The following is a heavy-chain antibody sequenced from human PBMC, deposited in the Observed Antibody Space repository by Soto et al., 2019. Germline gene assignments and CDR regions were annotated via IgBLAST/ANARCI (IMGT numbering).Heavy chain of an antibody. J-gene: IGHJ4*02. D-gene: IGHD6-19*01. CDR1: GGSVSSGDYY. V-gene: IGHV4-61*08. CDR3: ERGDRYSSGDIDY. CDR2: IYYIGST. Sequence: SETLSLTCTVSGGSVSSGDYYWSWIRQPPGRGLEWLTYIYYIGSTNYNPSLKSRVTMSVDTSKNQFSLKLSSVTAADTVVYYCERGDRYSSGDIDYWGQGTQVTVSS.